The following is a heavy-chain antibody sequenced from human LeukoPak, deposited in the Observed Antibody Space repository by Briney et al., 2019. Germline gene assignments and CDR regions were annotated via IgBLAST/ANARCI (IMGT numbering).Heavy chain of an antibody. CDR2: INHSGST. CDR1: GGSFSGYY. Sequence: PSETLSLTCAVYGGSFSGYYWSWIRQPPGKGLEWIGEINHSGSTNYNPFLKSRVTISVDTSKNQFSLKLSSVTAADTAVYYCAGRVQEGGPQYYFDYWGQGTLVTVSS. J-gene: IGHJ4*02. CDR3: AGRVQEGGPQYYFDY. V-gene: IGHV4-34*01. D-gene: IGHD1-1*01.